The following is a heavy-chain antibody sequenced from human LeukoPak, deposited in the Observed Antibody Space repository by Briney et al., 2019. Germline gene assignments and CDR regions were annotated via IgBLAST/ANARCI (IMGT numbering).Heavy chain of an antibody. D-gene: IGHD1-20*01. CDR1: GGSFSGYY. J-gene: IGHJ4*02. Sequence: SETLSLTCAVYGGSFSGYYWSWIRQPPGKGLEWIGEINHSGSTNYNPSLKSRVTISVDTSKNQFSLKLSSVTAADTAVYYCARRGYNWNRFYYFDYWGQGTLVTVSS. CDR3: ARRGYNWNRFYYFDY. CDR2: INHSGST. V-gene: IGHV4-34*01.